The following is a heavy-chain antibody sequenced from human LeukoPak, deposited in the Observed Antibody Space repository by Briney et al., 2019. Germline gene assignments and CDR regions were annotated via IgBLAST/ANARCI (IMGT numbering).Heavy chain of an antibody. V-gene: IGHV3-23*01. Sequence: GGSPRHSCAHSVFTFSTYAMSWVRPAPGKGREWVSAISGSGGSTYYADSVKGRFTISRDNYKNTLYLQMSSLRAEDTAVYYCAKVGKDTAMVFGWGQGTLVTVSS. D-gene: IGHD5-18*01. CDR2: ISGSGGST. CDR3: AKVGKDTAMVFG. J-gene: IGHJ4*02. CDR1: VFTFSTYA.